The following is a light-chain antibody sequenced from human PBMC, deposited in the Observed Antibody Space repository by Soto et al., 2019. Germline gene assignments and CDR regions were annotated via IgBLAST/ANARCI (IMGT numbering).Light chain of an antibody. CDR3: SSYAGSNAQ. CDR2: EVS. J-gene: IGLJ3*02. CDR1: SSDVGGYNY. Sequence: QSALTQPPSASGSPGQSVTISCTGTSSDVGGYNYVSWYQQHPGKAPKLMIYEVSKRPSGVPDRFSGSNSGNTASLTVSGLQAEYEDDYYCSSYAGSNAQFGGGTKVTVL. V-gene: IGLV2-8*01.